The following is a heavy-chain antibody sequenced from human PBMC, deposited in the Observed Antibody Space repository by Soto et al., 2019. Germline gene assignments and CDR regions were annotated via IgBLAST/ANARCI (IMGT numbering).Heavy chain of an antibody. CDR3: AEWLRREYSSGWYYFDY. CDR1: GFTFSSYA. V-gene: IGHV3-23*01. D-gene: IGHD6-19*01. J-gene: IGHJ4*02. Sequence: GGSLRLSCAASGFTFSSYAMSWVRQAPGKGLEWVSAISGSGGSTYYADSVKGRFTISRDNSKNTLYLQMNSLRAEDTAVYYCAEWLRREYSSGWYYFDYWGQGTLVTVSS. CDR2: ISGSGGST.